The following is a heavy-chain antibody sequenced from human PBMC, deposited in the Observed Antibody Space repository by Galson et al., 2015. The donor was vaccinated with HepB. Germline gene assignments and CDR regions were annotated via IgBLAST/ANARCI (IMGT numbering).Heavy chain of an antibody. D-gene: IGHD3-9*01. V-gene: IGHV1-18*04. CDR3: ARATYYDILTGYPNWFDP. CDR1: GYSYSYTNYG. J-gene: IGHJ5*02. Sequence: SVKVSCKASGYSYSYTNYGISWVRQAPGQGLGWMGWISVYNGNTNYAQKLQGRVTMTADTSTTTAYMELRSLRSDDTAVYYCARATYYDILTGYPNWFDPWGQGTLVTVSS. CDR2: ISVYNGNT.